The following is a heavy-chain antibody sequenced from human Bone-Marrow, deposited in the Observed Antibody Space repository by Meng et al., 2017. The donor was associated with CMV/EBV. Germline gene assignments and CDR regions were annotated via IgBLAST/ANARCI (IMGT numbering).Heavy chain of an antibody. J-gene: IGHJ4*02. CDR2: IYYSGST. CDR3: ARELYYYDSSGYFDY. CDR1: GGSISSSSYY. Sequence: GSLRLSCTVSGGSISSSSYYWGWIRQPPGKGLEWIGYIYYSGSTNYNPSLKSRVTISVDTSKNQFSLKLSSVTAADTAVYYCARELYYYDSSGYFDYWGQGTLVTFSS. V-gene: IGHV4-61*01. D-gene: IGHD3-22*01.